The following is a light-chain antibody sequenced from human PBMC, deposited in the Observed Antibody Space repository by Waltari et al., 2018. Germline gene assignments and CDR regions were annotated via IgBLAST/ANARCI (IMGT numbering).Light chain of an antibody. CDR1: SSDVGPFDL. V-gene: IGLV2-23*01. CDR3: YSFAGSFASYV. Sequence: QSALTQPAYVSGSPGQSSPISCTGASSDVGPFDLVSRYQQYPGKAPKLSIYEGSQRPSGVSNRFSGSRSGNTASLTISGLQADDEADYYCYSFAGSFASYVFGTGTKVTVL. J-gene: IGLJ1*01. CDR2: EGS.